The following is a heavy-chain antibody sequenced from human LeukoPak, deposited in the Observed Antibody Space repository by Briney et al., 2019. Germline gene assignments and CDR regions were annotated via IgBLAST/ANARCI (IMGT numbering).Heavy chain of an antibody. D-gene: IGHD3-9*01. V-gene: IGHV3-11*04. J-gene: IGHJ4*02. CDR2: ISSSGSTI. CDR1: GFTFSDYY. Sequence: GGSLRLSCAASGFTFSDYYMSWIRQAPGKGLEWVSYISSSGSTIYYADSVKGRFTISRDNAKNSLYLQMNSLRAEDTAVYYCARDRRYFDWLPFDYWGQGTLVTVSS. CDR3: ARDRRYFDWLPFDY.